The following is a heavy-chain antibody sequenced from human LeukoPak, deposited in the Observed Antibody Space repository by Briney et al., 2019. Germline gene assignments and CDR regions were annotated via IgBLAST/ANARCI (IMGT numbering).Heavy chain of an antibody. J-gene: IGHJ4*02. CDR3: ARDRYSSGWYEGGFDY. V-gene: IGHV3-30*01. D-gene: IGHD6-19*01. Sequence: GGSLRLSCAASGFTFSSYAMHWVRQAPGKGLEWVAVISYDGSNKYYADSVKGRFTISRDNSKNTLYLQMNSLRAEDTAVYYCARDRYSSGWYEGGFDYWGQGTLVTVSS. CDR1: GFTFSSYA. CDR2: ISYDGSNK.